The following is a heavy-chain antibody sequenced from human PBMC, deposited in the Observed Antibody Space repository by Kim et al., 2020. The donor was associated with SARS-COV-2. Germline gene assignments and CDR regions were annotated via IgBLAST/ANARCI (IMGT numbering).Heavy chain of an antibody. J-gene: IGHJ4*02. CDR2: ISGSGGST. CDR1: GFTFSSYA. CDR3: AKDQAVATYYYDSSGYGY. V-gene: IGHV3-23*01. Sequence: GGSLRLSCAASGFTFSSYAMSWVRQAPGKGLEWVSAISGSGGSTYYADSVQGRFTISRDNSKNTLYLQMNSLRAADTAVYYCAKDQAVATYYYDSSGYGYWGQGTLVTVSS. D-gene: IGHD3-22*01.